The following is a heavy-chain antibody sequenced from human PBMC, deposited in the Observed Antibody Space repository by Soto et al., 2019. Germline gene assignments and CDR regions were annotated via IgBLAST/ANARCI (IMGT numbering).Heavy chain of an antibody. CDR2: ISSSSSYT. J-gene: IGHJ3*02. CDR1: GFTFSDYY. CDR3: ARALRSSGWYESGGAFDI. D-gene: IGHD6-19*01. Sequence: QVQLVESGGGLVKPGGSLRLSCAASGFTFSDYYMSWIRRAPGKGLEWVSYISSSSSYTNYADSVKGRFTISRDNAKNSLYLQMNSLRAEDTAVYYCARALRSSGWYESGGAFDIWGQGTMVTVSS. V-gene: IGHV3-11*06.